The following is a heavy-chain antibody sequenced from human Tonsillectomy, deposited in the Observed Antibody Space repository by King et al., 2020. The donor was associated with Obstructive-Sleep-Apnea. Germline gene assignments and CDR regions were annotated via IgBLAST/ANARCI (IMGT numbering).Heavy chain of an antibody. V-gene: IGHV1-18*01. J-gene: IGHJ3*02. Sequence: VQLVESGAEVKKPGDSVKVSCKASGYTFSSNVIIWVRQAPGQGLEWMGWISDYNGNTNYAQKVQGRVTMTTDTSTSTAYMELRSLRSDDTAVYYCATDAFDIWGQGTMVTVSS. CDR3: ATDAFDI. CDR1: GYTFSSNV. CDR2: ISDYNGNT.